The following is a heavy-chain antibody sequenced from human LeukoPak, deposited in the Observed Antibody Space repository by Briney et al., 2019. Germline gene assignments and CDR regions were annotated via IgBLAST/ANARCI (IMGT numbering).Heavy chain of an antibody. D-gene: IGHD6-19*01. J-gene: IGHJ4*02. Sequence: PSETLSLTCTVPGGSITSYYWCWIRQPPGEGLEWIEYFYYSGSTNYNPPRKSRVTISVDKSKNQFSLKLSSVTAADPAVYYFSREAGYSSGYYYFDYWGQGTLVTV. CDR1: GGSITSYY. V-gene: IGHV4-59*01. CDR3: SREAGYSSGYYYFDY. CDR2: FYYSGST.